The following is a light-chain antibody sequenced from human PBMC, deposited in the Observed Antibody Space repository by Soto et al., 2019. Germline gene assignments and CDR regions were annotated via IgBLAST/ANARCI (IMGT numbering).Light chain of an antibody. CDR2: GGS. CDR3: QQYGAPPLT. J-gene: IGKJ3*01. V-gene: IGKV3-20*01. Sequence: EIVLTQSPDTLSLSPGERATLSCRASQNIYINSLAWYQQRPGQAPRLLIYGGSTRATAVPDRFSGSGSGTDFVLNISRLEPEDFAVYYCQQYGAPPLTFGPGTKVD. CDR1: QNIYINS.